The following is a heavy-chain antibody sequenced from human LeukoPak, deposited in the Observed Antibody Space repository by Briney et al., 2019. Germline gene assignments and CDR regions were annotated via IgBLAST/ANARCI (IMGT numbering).Heavy chain of an antibody. D-gene: IGHD5-24*01. CDR1: GGSISSYY. CDR2: IYYSGST. J-gene: IGHJ4*02. V-gene: IGHV4-59*01. Sequence: SETLSLTCTVSGGSISSYYWSWIRQPPGKGLEWIGYIYYSGSTNYNPSLKSRVNISVDTSKNQFSLKLSSVTAADTAVYYCARGRRRDGYTHWGQGTLVTVSS. CDR3: ARGRRRDGYTH.